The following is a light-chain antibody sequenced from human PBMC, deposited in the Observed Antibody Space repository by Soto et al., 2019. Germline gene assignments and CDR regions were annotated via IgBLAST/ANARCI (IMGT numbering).Light chain of an antibody. CDR3: QSYDSSLSGFYV. V-gene: IGLV1-40*01. CDR2: GNS. J-gene: IGLJ1*01. Sequence: QSVLPQPHSVSGAPGQRVTISCTGSSSNIGAGYDVHWYQQLPGTAPKLLIYGNSNRPSGVPDRFSGSKSGTSASLAITGLQAEDEADYYCQSYDSSLSGFYVFGTGTKVTVL. CDR1: SSNIGAGYD.